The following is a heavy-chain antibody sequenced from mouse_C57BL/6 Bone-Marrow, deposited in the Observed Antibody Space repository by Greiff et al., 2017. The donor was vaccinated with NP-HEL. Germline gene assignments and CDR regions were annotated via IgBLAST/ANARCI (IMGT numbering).Heavy chain of an antibody. D-gene: IGHD1-1*01. J-gene: IGHJ1*03. CDR2: ISSGGSYT. CDR3: ARRDYGSSPDWYFDV. V-gene: IGHV5-6*01. Sequence: EVQLVASGGDLVKPGGSLKLSCAASGFTFSSYGMSWVRQTPDKRLEWVATISSGGSYTYYPDSVKGRFTISRDNAKNTLYLQMSSLKSEDTAMYYCARRDYGSSPDWYFDVWGTGTTVTVSS. CDR1: GFTFSSYG.